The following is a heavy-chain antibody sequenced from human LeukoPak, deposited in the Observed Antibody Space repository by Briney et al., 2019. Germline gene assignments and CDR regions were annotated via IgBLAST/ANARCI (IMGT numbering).Heavy chain of an antibody. Sequence: GGSLRLSCAASGFTFSSYWMSWVRQAPGKGLEWVANIKQDGSEEYYVDSVKGRFTISRDNAKNSLYLQMNSLRAEDTAVYYCARVSIGYNEINFDYWGQGTLVTASS. CDR2: IKQDGSEE. D-gene: IGHD5-24*01. V-gene: IGHV3-7*01. CDR1: GFTFSSYW. J-gene: IGHJ4*02. CDR3: ARVSIGYNEINFDY.